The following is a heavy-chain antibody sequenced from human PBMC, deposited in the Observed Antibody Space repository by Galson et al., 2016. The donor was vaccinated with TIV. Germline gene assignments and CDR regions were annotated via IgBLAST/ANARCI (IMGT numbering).Heavy chain of an antibody. J-gene: IGHJ4*02. CDR1: GFTFGVYV. CDR3: AKSGTNLIDY. D-gene: IGHD1-14*01. V-gene: IGHV3-23*01. CDR2: ISGSGGSV. Sequence: SLRLSCAASGFTFGVYVMTWVRQAPGKGLEWMSNISGSGGSVSYADSVKGRFTISRDNSMNTLYLQMNGLRADDTAVYYCAKSGTNLIDYWGQGTLVSVFS.